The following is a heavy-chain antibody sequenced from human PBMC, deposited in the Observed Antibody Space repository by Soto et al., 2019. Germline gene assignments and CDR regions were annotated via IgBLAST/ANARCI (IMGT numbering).Heavy chain of an antibody. CDR3: ARDRGMTPLRQAIDD. Sequence: GGSLRLSCAASGFTFSSYSMNWVRQAPGKGLEWVSSISNSSSYIYYADSVKGRFTISRDNAKNSLYLQMNSLRAEDTAVYYCARDRGMTPLRQAIDDWRQGTLVTICS. CDR2: ISNSSSYI. CDR1: GFTFSSYS. V-gene: IGHV3-21*01. D-gene: IGHD2-15*01. J-gene: IGHJ4*02.